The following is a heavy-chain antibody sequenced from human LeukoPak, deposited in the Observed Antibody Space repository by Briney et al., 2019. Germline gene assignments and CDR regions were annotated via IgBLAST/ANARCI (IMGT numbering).Heavy chain of an antibody. CDR2: IRQDGSDK. V-gene: IGHV3-7*01. D-gene: IGHD3-10*01. CDR1: GFMFNNYW. CDR3: ARDTGFGGSSFDY. Sequence: PGGSLRLSCVVSGFMFNNYWMSWVRQAPGKGLEWVATIRQDGSDKYFLDSVRGRFTISRDNAENSLYLQMNSLRAEDTAVYYCARDTGFGGSSFDYWGQGTLVTVSS. J-gene: IGHJ4*02.